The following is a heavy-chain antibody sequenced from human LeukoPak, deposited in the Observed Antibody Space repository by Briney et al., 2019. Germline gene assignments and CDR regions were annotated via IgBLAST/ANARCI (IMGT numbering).Heavy chain of an antibody. Sequence: GGSLRLSCAASGFTFSSYWMTWVRQAPGKGLEWVANIKQDGSEKYYVDSVKGRFTISRDNAKNSLYLQMNSLEAEDTAVYYCARRGASSSWAHFDYWGQGTLVTVSS. V-gene: IGHV3-7*03. CDR3: ARRGASSSWAHFDY. CDR2: IKQDGSEK. J-gene: IGHJ4*02. D-gene: IGHD6-13*01. CDR1: GFTFSSYW.